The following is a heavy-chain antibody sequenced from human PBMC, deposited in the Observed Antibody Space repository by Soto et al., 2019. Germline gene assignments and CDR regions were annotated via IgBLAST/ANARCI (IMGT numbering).Heavy chain of an antibody. D-gene: IGHD1-26*01. J-gene: IGHJ6*02. CDR2: ISSSPSNI. CDR3: ASDLVGASDSYGLDV. Sequence: PGGSLRLSCAASGFTFSDYYMSWIRQAPGKGLEWISYISSSPSNISYADSVKGRFTISRDNSKNRLYLQMNSLRAEDTAVYYCASDLVGASDSYGLDVWGQGTPVTVSS. V-gene: IGHV3-11*04. CDR1: GFTFSDYY.